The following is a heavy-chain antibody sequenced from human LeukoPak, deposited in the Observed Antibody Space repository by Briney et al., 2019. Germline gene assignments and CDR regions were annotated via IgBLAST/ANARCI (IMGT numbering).Heavy chain of an antibody. CDR1: GYTFTSYY. CDR3: ATARQFSYYGLDV. D-gene: IGHD5-24*01. Sequence: ASVKVSCKASGYTFTSYYMHWVRQAPGQGLEWMGIINPSGGSTSYAQKFQGRVNMTEDTSTDTAYMDLSSLRSDDTAIYYCATARQFSYYGLDVWGQGTTVTVSS. V-gene: IGHV1-46*03. CDR2: INPSGGST. J-gene: IGHJ6*02.